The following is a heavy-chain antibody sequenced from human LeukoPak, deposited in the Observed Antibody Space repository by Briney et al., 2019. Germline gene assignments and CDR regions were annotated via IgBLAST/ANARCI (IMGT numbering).Heavy chain of an antibody. D-gene: IGHD3-10*01. CDR3: ARRGYYGSGTYYHFDY. CDR2: IYPGDSDT. CDR1: GYSFTTYW. Sequence: GEYLKISCKGSGYSFTTYWIGWVRQMPGKGLEWMWIIYPGDSDTRYSPSFQGQVTISADKSISTAYPQWSSLKASDTAMYYCARRGYYGSGTYYHFDYWGQGTLVTVSS. J-gene: IGHJ4*02. V-gene: IGHV5-51*01.